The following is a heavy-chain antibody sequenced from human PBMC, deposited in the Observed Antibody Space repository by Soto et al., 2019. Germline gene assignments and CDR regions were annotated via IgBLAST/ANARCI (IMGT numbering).Heavy chain of an antibody. CDR2: ISSTTNYI. V-gene: IGHV3-21*06. Sequence: EVLLVESGGGLVKPGGSLRLSCVASGFTFTRYSMNWVRQAPGKGLEWVASISSTTNYIYYGESLKGRLTISRDNAKNSMYLQMNTLRAEDTAVYYCARESEDLSSNLDYWGQGTLVTVSS. J-gene: IGHJ4*02. CDR3: ARESEDLSSNLDY. CDR1: GFTFTRYS.